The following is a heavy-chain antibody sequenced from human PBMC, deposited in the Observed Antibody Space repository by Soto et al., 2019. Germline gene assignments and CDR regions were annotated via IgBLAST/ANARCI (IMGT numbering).Heavy chain of an antibody. V-gene: IGHV3-30*03. CDR1: GFTFSSYG. Sequence: QVQLVESGGGVVQPWRSLRLSCAASGFTFSSYGMHWVRQAPGKGLEWVAVISDDGSNKYYADSVKGRFTISRDNSKNTLYLQMNSLRAEDTAVYYCALLGGATSFDYWGQGTLVTVSS. CDR2: ISDDGSNK. D-gene: IGHD1-26*01. J-gene: IGHJ4*02. CDR3: ALLGGATSFDY.